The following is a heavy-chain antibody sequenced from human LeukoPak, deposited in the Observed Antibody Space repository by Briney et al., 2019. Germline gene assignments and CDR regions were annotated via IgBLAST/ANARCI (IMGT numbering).Heavy chain of an antibody. CDR2: IYTSGST. D-gene: IGHD6-6*01. Sequence: SETLSLTSTVPSGSLGSYYGNSLRQTAGKGLEWIGHIYTSGSTNYNPSLKSRVTMSVDTSKNQFSLKLNSVTAADTAFYYCAREYSSSSGKALDYWGQGTLVTVSS. J-gene: IGHJ4*02. CDR1: SGSLGSYY. CDR3: AREYSSSSGKALDY. V-gene: IGHV4-4*07.